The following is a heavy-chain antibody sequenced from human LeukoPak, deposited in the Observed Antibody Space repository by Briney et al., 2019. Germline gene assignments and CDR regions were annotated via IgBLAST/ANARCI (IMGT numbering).Heavy chain of an antibody. CDR3: ARSWRDGYNYYFDY. D-gene: IGHD5-24*01. J-gene: IGHJ4*02. V-gene: IGHV1-18*01. CDR2: ISAYSGST. CDR1: GYTFTTYG. Sequence: GASVKVSCKASGYTFTTYGISWVRQAPGQGLEWMGWISAYSGSTNYAQNLQGRVTMTTDTSTSTAYMELRSLRSDDTAVYYCARSWRDGYNYYFDYWGQGTLVTVSS.